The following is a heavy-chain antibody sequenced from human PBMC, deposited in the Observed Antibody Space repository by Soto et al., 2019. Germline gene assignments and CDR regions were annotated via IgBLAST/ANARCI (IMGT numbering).Heavy chain of an antibody. D-gene: IGHD2-21*02. Sequence: GSLRLSCAASGFTFSSYGMHWVRQAPGKGLEWVAVISYDGSNKYYADSVKGRFTISRDNSKNTLYLQMNSLRAEDTAVYYCAKGMWELGYCGGDCYSDYGMDVWGQGTTVTVSS. V-gene: IGHV3-30*18. CDR3: AKGMWELGYCGGDCYSDYGMDV. J-gene: IGHJ6*02. CDR2: ISYDGSNK. CDR1: GFTFSSYG.